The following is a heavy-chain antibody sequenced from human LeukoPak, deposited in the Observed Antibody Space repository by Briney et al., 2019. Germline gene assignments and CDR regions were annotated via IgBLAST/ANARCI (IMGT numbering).Heavy chain of an antibody. CDR2: IYYNGSP. D-gene: IGHD4-17*01. Sequence: KASETLSLTCTVSGGSISSGDYYWNWIRQHPGKGLEWIGYIYYNGSPYYNPSLKSRVTISVDTSKNQFSLKLSSVTAADTAVYYCARAGDYVIVDYWGQGTLVTVSS. J-gene: IGHJ4*02. V-gene: IGHV4-31*03. CDR3: ARAGDYVIVDY. CDR1: GGSISSGDYY.